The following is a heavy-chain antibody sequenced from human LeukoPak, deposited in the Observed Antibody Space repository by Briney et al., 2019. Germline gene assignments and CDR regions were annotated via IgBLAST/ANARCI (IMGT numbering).Heavy chain of an antibody. CDR2: IYYSGST. V-gene: IGHV4-59*08. CDR1: GGSISSYY. D-gene: IGHD6-6*01. CDR3: ARRLSSIAARGYYYYMDV. Sequence: SETLSLTCTVSGGSISSYYWSWIRQPPGKGLEWIGYIYYSGSTNYNPSLKSRVTISVDTSKNQFSLKLSSVTAADTAVYYCARRLSSIAARGYYYYMDVWGKGTTVTVSS. J-gene: IGHJ6*03.